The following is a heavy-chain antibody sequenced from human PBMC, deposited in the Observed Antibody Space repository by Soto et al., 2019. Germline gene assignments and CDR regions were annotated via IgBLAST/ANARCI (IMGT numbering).Heavy chain of an antibody. J-gene: IGHJ1*01. Sequence: ASVKVSCKASGYTFTGYYMHWVRQAPGRGLEWMGWINPNSGGTNYAQKFQGRVTMTRDTSISTAYMELSRLRSDDTAVYYCARPNCGGDCYSDEYFQHWGQGTLVTVSS. CDR1: GYTFTGYY. CDR3: ARPNCGGDCYSDEYFQH. CDR2: INPNSGGT. D-gene: IGHD2-21*02. V-gene: IGHV1-2*02.